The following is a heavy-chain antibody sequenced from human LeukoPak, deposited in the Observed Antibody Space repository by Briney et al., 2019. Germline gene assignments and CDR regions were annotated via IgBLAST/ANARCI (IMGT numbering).Heavy chain of an antibody. CDR2: ISTSGGST. D-gene: IGHD2/OR15-2a*01. CDR1: GFTLSSYA. J-gene: IGHJ4*02. V-gene: IGHV3-23*01. Sequence: PGGSLRLSCAASGFTLSSYAMSWVRQAPGKGKGLEWVSAISTSGGSTYYADSVKGRFTISRDNSKNTVYLQVNSLRAEDTAVYYCAKGWEYGLGYFDCWGQGTLVTVSS. CDR3: AKGWEYGLGYFDC.